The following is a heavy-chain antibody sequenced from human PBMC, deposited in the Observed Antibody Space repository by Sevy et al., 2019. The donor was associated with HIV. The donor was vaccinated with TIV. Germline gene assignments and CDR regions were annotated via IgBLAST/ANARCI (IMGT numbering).Heavy chain of an antibody. J-gene: IGHJ5*02. CDR3: ARSRGSTKFTGGWFDP. D-gene: IGHD2-8*02. CDR2: IYYSGST. CDR1: GGSISSYY. Sequence: SETLSLTCTVSGGSISSYYWSWIRQPPGKGLEWIGYIYYSGSTNYNPSLKSRATISVDTSKNQFSLKLSSVTAADTAVYYCARSRGSTKFTGGWFDPWGQGTLVTVSS. V-gene: IGHV4-59*01.